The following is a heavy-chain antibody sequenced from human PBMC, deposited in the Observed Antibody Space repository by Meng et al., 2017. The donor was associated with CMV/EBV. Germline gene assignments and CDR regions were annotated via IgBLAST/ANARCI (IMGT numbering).Heavy chain of an antibody. V-gene: IGHV1-2*02. CDR3: ARSRITIFGVVTHLDY. CDR2: INPNCGGT. D-gene: IGHD3-3*01. J-gene: IGHJ4*02. Sequence: ASVKVSCKASGYTFTGYYMHWVRQTPGQGLEWMGWINPNCGGTNYAQKFQGRVTMTRDTSISTAYMELSRLRSDDTAVYYCARSRITIFGVVTHLDYWGQGTLVTVSS. CDR1: GYTFTGYY.